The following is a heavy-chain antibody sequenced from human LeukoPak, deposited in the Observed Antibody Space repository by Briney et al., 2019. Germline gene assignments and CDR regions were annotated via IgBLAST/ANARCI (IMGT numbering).Heavy chain of an antibody. CDR2: IGSSSSYI. V-gene: IGHV3-21*01. D-gene: IGHD5-18*01. Sequence: GGFLRLSCAASGFTFSSYSMNWVRQAPGKGLEWVSSIGSSSSYIYYADSVKGRFTISRDNAKNSLYLQMNSLRAEDTAVYYCAASTKHTAMVDYWGQGTLVTVSS. CDR3: AASTKHTAMVDY. J-gene: IGHJ4*02. CDR1: GFTFSSYS.